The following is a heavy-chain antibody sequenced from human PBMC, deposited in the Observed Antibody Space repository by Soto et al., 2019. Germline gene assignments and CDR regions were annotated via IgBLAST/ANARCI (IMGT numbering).Heavy chain of an antibody. Sequence: LRLSCAASGFTLAKYTMGWVRQTPRKGLEWVAESYSSGGTEYADSVKGRFTISRDNSKNTLFLQMKNLRVEDTALYYCARDREPDGIWTFDSWGQGTLVTVSS. D-gene: IGHD3-9*01. V-gene: IGHV3-23*01. CDR2: SYSSGGT. CDR1: GFTLAKYT. J-gene: IGHJ4*02. CDR3: ARDREPDGIWTFDS.